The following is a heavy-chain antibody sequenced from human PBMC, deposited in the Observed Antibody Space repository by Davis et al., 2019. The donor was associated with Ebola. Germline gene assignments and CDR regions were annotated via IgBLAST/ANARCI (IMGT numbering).Heavy chain of an antibody. CDR1: GFTFSSYS. CDR3: ARPRYFDWLSDLYYYGMDV. CDR2: INSDGSST. Sequence: HTGGSLRLSCAASGFTFSSYSMNWVRQAPGKGLVWFSRINSDGSSTNYADSVKGRFTISRDNAKNSLYLQMNSLRAEDTAVYYCARPRYFDWLSDLYYYGMDVWGQGTTVTVSS. J-gene: IGHJ6*02. D-gene: IGHD3-9*01. V-gene: IGHV3-74*01.